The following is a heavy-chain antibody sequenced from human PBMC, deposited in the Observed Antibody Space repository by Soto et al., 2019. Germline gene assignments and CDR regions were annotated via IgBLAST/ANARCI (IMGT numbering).Heavy chain of an antibody. V-gene: IGHV3-74*01. CDR3: ARIGTGYYYMDV. Sequence: EVQLVESGGGLVQPGGSLRLSCAASGFTFSSYWMHWVRQVAGKGLVWVSRINSDGSRTNYGDSVRGRFTTSRDNAKNTLYLEMNSLRAEDTAVYFCARIGTGYYYMDVWGKGTTVTVSS. J-gene: IGHJ6*03. CDR2: INSDGSRT. CDR1: GFTFSSYW. D-gene: IGHD1-1*01.